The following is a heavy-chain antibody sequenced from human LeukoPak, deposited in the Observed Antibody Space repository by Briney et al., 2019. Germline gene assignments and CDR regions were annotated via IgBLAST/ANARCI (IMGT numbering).Heavy chain of an antibody. D-gene: IGHD5-12*01. CDR2: IYYSGSI. CDR1: GGSISNYH. CDR3: ARQDNKGGYSGYDWDFDL. Sequence: SETLSLTCTVSGGSISNYHWSWVRQPPGKGLEWIGYIYYSGSINYNPSLKSRVTISLDASKNQFSLKLSSVTAADTAVYYCARQDNKGGYSGYDWDFDLWGRGTLVTVSS. J-gene: IGHJ2*01. V-gene: IGHV4-59*01.